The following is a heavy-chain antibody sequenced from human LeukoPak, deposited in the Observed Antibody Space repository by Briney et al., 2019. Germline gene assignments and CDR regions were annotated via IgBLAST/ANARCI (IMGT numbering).Heavy chain of an antibody. V-gene: IGHV1-46*01. CDR1: GYTFTSYY. D-gene: IGHD3-22*01. Sequence: ASVKVSCKASGYTFTSYYMHWARQAPGQGLEWMGIINPSGGSTSYAQKFQGRVTMTRDMSTSTVYMELSSLRSEDTAVYYCARDLVYYDSSGYWDYWGQGTLVTVSS. J-gene: IGHJ4*02. CDR3: ARDLVYYDSSGYWDY. CDR2: INPSGGST.